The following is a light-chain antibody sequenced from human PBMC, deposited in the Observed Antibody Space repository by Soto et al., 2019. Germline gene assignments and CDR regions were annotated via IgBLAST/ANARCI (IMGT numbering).Light chain of an antibody. J-gene: IGKJ2*01. CDR1: QSITSTY. CDR3: QQYNSSPYT. V-gene: IGKV3-20*01. Sequence: EIVLTQSPGTLSLSPGERATLSCRASQSITSTYLAWYQQKSGQAPRLLIYATSSRATGIPDRFSGSGSRTDFTLTISSLEPEDFAVYYCQQYNSSPYTFGQGTNLEIK. CDR2: ATS.